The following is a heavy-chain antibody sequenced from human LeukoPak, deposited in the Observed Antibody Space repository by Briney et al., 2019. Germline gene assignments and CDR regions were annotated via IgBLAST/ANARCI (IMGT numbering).Heavy chain of an antibody. J-gene: IGHJ4*02. Sequence: PGGSLRLSGTASRFTFSDYGMHWVRQAPGKGLEWVAFISFDGSNKYYADSVKGRFTISRDNSKNTLYLQMNSLRTEDTAVYYCAKELEYGGNSPFHYWGQGTLVTVSS. CDR3: AKELEYGGNSPFHY. D-gene: IGHD4-23*01. V-gene: IGHV3-30*18. CDR2: ISFDGSNK. CDR1: RFTFSDYG.